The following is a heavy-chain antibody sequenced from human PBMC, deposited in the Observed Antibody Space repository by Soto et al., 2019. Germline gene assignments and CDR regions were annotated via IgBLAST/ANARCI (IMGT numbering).Heavy chain of an antibody. J-gene: IGHJ5*02. V-gene: IGHV4-39*01. CDR2: IHYRGDT. CDR3: ARLPTGYPNWFDP. Sequence: ASGTLSLTRIFSGETISTNHHKWARVRQPPGKGLEWMGNIHYRGDTYFNPSLGSRLSMSVDTSKNQFSLKLTSVTAADTAVYYCARLPTGYPNWFDPWGQGTLVTVSS. D-gene: IGHD3-9*01. CDR1: GETISTNHHK.